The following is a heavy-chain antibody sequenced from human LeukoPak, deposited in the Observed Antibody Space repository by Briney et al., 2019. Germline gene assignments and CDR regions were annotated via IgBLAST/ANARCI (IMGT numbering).Heavy chain of an antibody. D-gene: IGHD2-15*01. CDR1: GFTFSSYA. Sequence: GGSLRLSCAASGFTFSSYAMHWVRQAPGKGLEGVAVISYDGSNKYYADSVKGRFTISRDNSKNTLYLQMNSLRAEDTAVYYCATPDKEDIRRFDSWGQGTLVTASS. CDR3: ATPDKEDIRRFDS. V-gene: IGHV3-30*01. J-gene: IGHJ4*02. CDR2: ISYDGSNK.